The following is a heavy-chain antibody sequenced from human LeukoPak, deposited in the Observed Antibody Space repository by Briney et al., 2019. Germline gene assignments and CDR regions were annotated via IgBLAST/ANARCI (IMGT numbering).Heavy chain of an antibody. CDR1: GYTFTAYA. D-gene: IGHD6-13*01. CDR3: ARGAGIAAAGWTYYFDY. Sequence: ASVKVSCKASGYTFTAYAINWVRQAPGQRLEWMGWINVGNGNTKYSQKFQGRVTITRDTSASTAYMELSSLRSEDTAVYYCARGAGIAAAGWTYYFDYWGQGTLVTVSS. V-gene: IGHV1-3*01. J-gene: IGHJ4*02. CDR2: INVGNGNT.